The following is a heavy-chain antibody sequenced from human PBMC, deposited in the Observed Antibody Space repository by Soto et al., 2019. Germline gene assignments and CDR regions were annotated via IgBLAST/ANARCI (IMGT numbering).Heavy chain of an antibody. CDR2: IYYSGST. D-gene: IGHD3-22*01. CDR3: ARGMQYYYDSSGYYDY. Sequence: TSETLSLTCTVSGGSISSGDYYWSWIRQPPGKGLEWIGYIYYSGSTYYNPSLKSRVTISVDTSKNQFSLKLSSVTAADTAVYYCARGMQYYYDSSGYYDYWGQGTLVTVSS. CDR1: GGSISSGDYY. V-gene: IGHV4-30-4*01. J-gene: IGHJ4*02.